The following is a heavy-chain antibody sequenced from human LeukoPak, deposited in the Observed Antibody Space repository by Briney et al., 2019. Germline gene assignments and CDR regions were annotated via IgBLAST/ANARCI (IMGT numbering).Heavy chain of an antibody. CDR1: GFTFSSYE. V-gene: IGHV3-48*03. CDR2: ISSSGSTI. Sequence: PGGSLRLSCAASGFTFSSYEMNWVRQAPGKGLEWVSYISSSGSTIYYADSVKGRFTISRDNAKNSLYLQMNSLRAEDTAVYYCARDGRLTTDYYYYYMDVWGKGTTVTISS. J-gene: IGHJ6*03. CDR3: ARDGRLTTDYYYYYMDV. D-gene: IGHD4-11*01.